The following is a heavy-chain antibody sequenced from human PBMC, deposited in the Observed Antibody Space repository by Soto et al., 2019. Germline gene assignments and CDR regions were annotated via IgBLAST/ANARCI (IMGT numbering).Heavy chain of an antibody. CDR2: IGTAGDT. Sequence: EVQLVESGGGLVQPGGSLRLSCAASGFTFSSYDMHWVRQATGKGLEWVSAIGTAGDTYYPGSVKGRFTISRDNSKSTLYLQMNSLRAEDTAVYYCANVLRLDYWGQGTLVTVSS. V-gene: IGHV3-13*01. CDR3: ANVLRLDY. D-gene: IGHD2-8*01. CDR1: GFTFSSYD. J-gene: IGHJ4*02.